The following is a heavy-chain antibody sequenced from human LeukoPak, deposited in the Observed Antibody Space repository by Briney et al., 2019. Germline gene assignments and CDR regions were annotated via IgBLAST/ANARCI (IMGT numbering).Heavy chain of an antibody. V-gene: IGHV4-59*12. J-gene: IGHJ4*02. Sequence: PPETLSLTCTVSGGSISSYYWSWIRQPPGKGLEWIGYIYYSGSTNYNPSLKSRVTISVDTSKNQFSLKLSSVTAADTAVYYCARDTGSIAAAGNFDYWGQGTLVTVSS. CDR1: GGSISSYY. CDR3: ARDTGSIAAAGNFDY. CDR2: IYYSGST. D-gene: IGHD6-13*01.